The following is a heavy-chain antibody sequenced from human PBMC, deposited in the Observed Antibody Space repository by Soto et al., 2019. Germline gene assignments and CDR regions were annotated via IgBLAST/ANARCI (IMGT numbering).Heavy chain of an antibody. CDR1: GYTFTSYG. D-gene: IGHD1-1*01. Sequence: QVHLVQSGAEVKKPGASVKVSCKASGYTFTSYGITWVRQAPGQGLEWMGWISAHSGNTDYAQKLQGRVIVTRDTSTSAAYMELRSLRSDDTAVDYCARGRYGDYWGQGALVTVSS. J-gene: IGHJ4*02. V-gene: IGHV1-18*01. CDR2: ISAHSGNT. CDR3: ARGRYGDY.